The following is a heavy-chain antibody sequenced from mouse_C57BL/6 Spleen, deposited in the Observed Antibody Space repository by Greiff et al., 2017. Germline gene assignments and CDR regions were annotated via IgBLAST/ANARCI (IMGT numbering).Heavy chain of an antibody. CDR2: INPSNGGT. CDR1: GYTFPSYW. V-gene: IGHV1-53*01. J-gene: IGHJ4*01. D-gene: IGHD2-2*01. Sequence: VQLQQPGTELVKPGASVKLSCKASGYTFPSYWMHWVKQRPGQGLEWIGNINPSNGGTNYNEKFKSKATLTVDKSSSTAYMQLSSLTSEDSAVYYCARSGIYYGYDGAMDYWGQGTSVTVSS. CDR3: ARSGIYYGYDGAMDY.